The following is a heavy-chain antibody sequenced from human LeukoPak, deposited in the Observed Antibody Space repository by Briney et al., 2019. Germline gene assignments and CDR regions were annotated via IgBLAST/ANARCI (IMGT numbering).Heavy chain of an antibody. CDR3: VRDWEGFDFDI. Sequence: SETLSLTCTVSGGSVRSYHWSWIRQSPGGGLEWIAYIHNSGGTRYNPSLQSRVTIPVDTSKNQFSLKLRSVTAADTAVYYCVRDWEGFDFDIWGQGTMVTVSS. CDR2: IHNSGGT. D-gene: IGHD1-26*01. V-gene: IGHV4-59*02. CDR1: GGSVRSYH. J-gene: IGHJ3*02.